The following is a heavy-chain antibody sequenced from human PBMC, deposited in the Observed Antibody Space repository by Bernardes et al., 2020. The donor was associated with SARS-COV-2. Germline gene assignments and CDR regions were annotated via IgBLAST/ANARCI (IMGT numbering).Heavy chain of an antibody. CDR3: ARDNTYNWFDS. J-gene: IGHJ5*01. D-gene: IGHD3-10*01. CDR2: IYYSGTT. Sequence: LSVTCTVPGASITSHYWSWIRQPPGNAMEWIGYIYYSGTTNYNPSLKSRVTISIDTSKNQFSLRLTSLTAADTAVYYCARDNTYNWFDSWGQGTLVTVSS. CDR1: GASITSHY. V-gene: IGHV4-59*11.